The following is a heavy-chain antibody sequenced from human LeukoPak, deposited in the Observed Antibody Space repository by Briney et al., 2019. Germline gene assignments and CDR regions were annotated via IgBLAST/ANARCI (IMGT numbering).Heavy chain of an antibody. D-gene: IGHD6-13*01. CDR2: IRYDGTTK. CDR3: AKDEIFGSSWTFDY. J-gene: IGHJ4*02. CDR1: GFTFSSYS. V-gene: IGHV3-30*02. Sequence: GGSLRLSCAASGFTFSSYSVNWVRQAPGKGLEWVAFIRYDGTTKYYADSVKGRFTSSRDNSKNTLYLQMNSLRAEDTAVYYCAKDEIFGSSWTFDYWGQGTLVTVSS.